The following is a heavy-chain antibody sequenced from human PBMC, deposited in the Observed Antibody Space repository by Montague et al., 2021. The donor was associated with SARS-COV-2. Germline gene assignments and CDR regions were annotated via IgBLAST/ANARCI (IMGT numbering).Heavy chain of an antibody. CDR3: ARGPHYCSGGDCF. J-gene: IGHJ4*02. CDR1: GFSFSRSV. Sequence: SLRLSCAASGFSFSRSVMHLVRQAPGKGLEWVAVISYDGNINNYXXSLKGRFTISRDNSKNTLYLQMNGLRPDDTAVYYCARGPHYCSGGDCFWGQGALVTVSS. V-gene: IGHV3-30*04. CDR2: ISYDGNIN. D-gene: IGHD2-15*01.